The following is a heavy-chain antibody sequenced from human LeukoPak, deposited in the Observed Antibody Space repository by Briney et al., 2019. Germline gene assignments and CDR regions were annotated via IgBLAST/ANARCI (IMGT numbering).Heavy chain of an antibody. Sequence: GGSLRLSCAAPGFFFSNYAMSWVRQAPGKGLEWVSGISDSGSSTYYADSVKGRFTISRDNSKNTLYLQMNSLRAEDTAVYYCARERGSSSAMDVWGKGTTVTVSS. V-gene: IGHV3-23*01. D-gene: IGHD6-6*01. CDR1: GFFFSNYA. CDR2: ISDSGSST. CDR3: ARERGSSSAMDV. J-gene: IGHJ6*04.